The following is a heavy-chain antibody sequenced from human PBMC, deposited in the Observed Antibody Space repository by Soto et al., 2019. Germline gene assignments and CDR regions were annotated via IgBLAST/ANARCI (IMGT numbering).Heavy chain of an antibody. CDR3: AKEEPYDGGGYYYVFFDS. CDR1: GLTFSNYA. D-gene: IGHD3-22*01. J-gene: IGHJ4*02. Sequence: EVQLLESGGGLVQPGGSLRLSCAASGLTFSNYAMSWVRQAPGKGLEWVSVITGSGDYTNYGDSVKGRFTISRDNSKNTLYLQMNSLRVEDTAVYYCAKEEPYDGGGYYYVFFDSWGQGTLVTVSS. V-gene: IGHV3-23*01. CDR2: ITGSGDYT.